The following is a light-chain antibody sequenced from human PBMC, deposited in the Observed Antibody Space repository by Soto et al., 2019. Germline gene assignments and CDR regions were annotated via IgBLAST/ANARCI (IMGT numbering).Light chain of an antibody. J-gene: IGKJ4*01. Sequence: EIVLTQSPATLSVSPGERATLSCRASQSVSSNLAWYQQKPGQAPGLRLYGASTRSTGIPARLSGRGSGTAFTLSISSLQSEDFAVYYGQQSNNWPLTFGGGTKVEIK. CDR1: QSVSSN. V-gene: IGKV3-15*01. CDR2: GAS. CDR3: QQSNNWPLT.